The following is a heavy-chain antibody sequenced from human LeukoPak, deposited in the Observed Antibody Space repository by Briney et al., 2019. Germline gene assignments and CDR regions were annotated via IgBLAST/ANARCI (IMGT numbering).Heavy chain of an antibody. CDR1: NGYISNSNFY. J-gene: IGHJ4*02. Sequence: SETLSLTCTVSNGYISNSNFYWGWIRQPPGKGLEWIGSIFYDGSSDYNPSLKSRVSMSVDTSQNQFALTLKSVTAADSAVYYCASTAFYDYAWGTTKIPRSYYFDYWGQGTLVTVSP. D-gene: IGHD3-16*01. CDR3: ASTAFYDYAWGTTKIPRSYYFDY. CDR2: IFYDGSS. V-gene: IGHV4-39*06.